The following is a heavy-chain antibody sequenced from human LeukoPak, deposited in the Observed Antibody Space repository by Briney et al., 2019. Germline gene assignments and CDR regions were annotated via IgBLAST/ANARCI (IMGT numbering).Heavy chain of an antibody. CDR3: ARWASSTLVDY. J-gene: IGHJ4*02. V-gene: IGHV5-51*01. D-gene: IGHD6-6*01. Sequence: GESLKISCRGSGYNFTSYWIGWVRQMPGKGLEWMGIIYPGDSDTRYSPSFQGQVTISADKSISTAYLQWSSLKASDTAMYYCARWASSTLVDYWGQGTLVTVSS. CDR2: IYPGDSDT. CDR1: GYNFTSYW.